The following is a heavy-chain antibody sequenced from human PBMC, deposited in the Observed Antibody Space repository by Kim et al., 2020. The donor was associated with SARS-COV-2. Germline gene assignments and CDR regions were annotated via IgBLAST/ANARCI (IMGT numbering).Heavy chain of an antibody. CDR3: AKDLELGGDDEYFQH. Sequence: GGSLRLSCAASGFTFSSYAMHWVRQAPGKGLEWVAVIWYDGSNKYYADSVKGRFTISRDNSKNTLYLQMNSLRAEDTAVYYCAKDLELGGDDEYFQHWGQGTLVTVSS. CDR1: GFTFSSYA. J-gene: IGHJ1*01. V-gene: IGHV3-33*06. CDR2: IWYDGSNK. D-gene: IGHD1-26*01.